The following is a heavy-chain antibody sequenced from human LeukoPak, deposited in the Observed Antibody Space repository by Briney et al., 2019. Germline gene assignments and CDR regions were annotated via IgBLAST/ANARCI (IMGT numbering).Heavy chain of an antibody. Sequence: ASVKVSCKASGYTFTSYDINWVRQATGQGLEWMGWMNPNSGNTGYAQKFQGRVTMTRNTSISTAYMELSSLRSEDTAVYYCARGQGVAGYYYYGMDVWGQGTTVTVSS. CDR2: MNPNSGNT. CDR3: ARGQGVAGYYYYGMDV. CDR1: GYTFTSYD. V-gene: IGHV1-8*01. J-gene: IGHJ6*02. D-gene: IGHD2-15*01.